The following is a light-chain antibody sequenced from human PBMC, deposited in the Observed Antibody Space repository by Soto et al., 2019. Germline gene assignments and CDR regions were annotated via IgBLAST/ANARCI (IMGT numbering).Light chain of an antibody. Sequence: DIQMTQNPSTLSASVGDRVTITCRASQTISSWLAWYQQKPGKAPKLLIYKASTLKSGVPSRFSGSGSGTEFTLTISSLQPDDFATYYCQHYNSYSEAFGQGTKVDI. CDR2: KAS. CDR3: QHYNSYSEA. CDR1: QTISSW. V-gene: IGKV1-5*03. J-gene: IGKJ1*01.